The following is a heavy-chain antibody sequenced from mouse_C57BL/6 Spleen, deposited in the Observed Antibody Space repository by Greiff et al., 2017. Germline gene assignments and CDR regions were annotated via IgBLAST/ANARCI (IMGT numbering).Heavy chain of an antibody. V-gene: IGHV1-61*01. D-gene: IGHD2-1*01. Sequence: QVQLQQPGAELVRPGSSVKLSCKASGYTFTSYWMDWVKQRPGQGLEWIGNIYPSDSETHYNQKFKDKATLTVDKSSSTAYMQLSSLTSEDSAVYYCARLPGNYVETWFAYWGQGTLVTVSA. CDR2: IYPSDSET. CDR1: GYTFTSYW. J-gene: IGHJ3*01. CDR3: ARLPGNYVETWFAY.